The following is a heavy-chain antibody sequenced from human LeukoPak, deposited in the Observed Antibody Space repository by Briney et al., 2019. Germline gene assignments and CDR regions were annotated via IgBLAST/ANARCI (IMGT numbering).Heavy chain of an antibody. CDR1: GGSISSYY. D-gene: IGHD2-15*01. CDR2: IYYSGST. J-gene: IGHJ5*02. CDR3: ARRYCSGGSCSFDP. V-gene: IGHV4-59*01. Sequence: SETLSLTCTVSGGSISSYYWSWIRQPPGKGLEWIGYIYYSGSTNYNPSLKSRVTISVDTSKNQLSLKLSSVTAADTAVYYCARRYCSGGSCSFDPWGQGTLVTVSS.